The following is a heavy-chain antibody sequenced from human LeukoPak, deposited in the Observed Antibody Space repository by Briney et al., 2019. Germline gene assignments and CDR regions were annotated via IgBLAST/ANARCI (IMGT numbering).Heavy chain of an antibody. J-gene: IGHJ4*02. CDR1: GFSFSSYG. CDR2: IRSDGSNK. V-gene: IGHV3-30*02. Sequence: GGSLRLSCAGSGFSFSSYGMHWVRQAPGKGLEWMAFIRSDGSNKFYADSVRGRFTISRDNSKNTLFLQMNSLRPEDTAVYYCARGPDYDILADYFDYWGQGTLVTVSS. CDR3: ARGPDYDILADYFDY. D-gene: IGHD3-9*01.